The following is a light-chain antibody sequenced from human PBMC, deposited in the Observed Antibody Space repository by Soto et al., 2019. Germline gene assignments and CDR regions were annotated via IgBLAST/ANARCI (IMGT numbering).Light chain of an antibody. CDR1: NIGSKS. J-gene: IGLJ2*01. Sequence: SYELTQPPSVSVAPGKTARITCGGNNIGSKSAHRYQQKPGQAPVLVIYYDSDRPSGIPERFSGSNSGNTATLTISRVEAGDEADYYCQVWDSSSDRYVVFGGGTKLTFL. V-gene: IGLV3-21*04. CDR3: QVWDSSSDRYVV. CDR2: YDS.